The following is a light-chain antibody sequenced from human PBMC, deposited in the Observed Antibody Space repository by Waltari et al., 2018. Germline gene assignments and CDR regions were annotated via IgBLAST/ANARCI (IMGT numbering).Light chain of an antibody. CDR1: SSDVGSYNL. CDR3: CSYAGSSTFPYV. V-gene: IGLV2-23*03. J-gene: IGLJ1*01. Sequence: QSALTQPASVSGSPGQSITIPCTGTSSDVGSYNLVAWYLQHPGKAPKLMIYEGNKRPSGVSNRFSGSKSGNTASLTISGLQAEDEADYYCCSYAGSSTFPYVFGTGTKVTVL. CDR2: EGN.